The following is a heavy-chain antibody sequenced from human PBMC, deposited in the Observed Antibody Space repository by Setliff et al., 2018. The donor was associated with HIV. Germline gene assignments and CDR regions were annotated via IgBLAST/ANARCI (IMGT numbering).Heavy chain of an antibody. V-gene: IGHV1-69*11. CDR1: GGTFSSYP. CDR2: LIPALGEP. Sequence: SVKVSCKASGGTFSSYPINWVRQAPGQGLEWVGSLIPALGEPHYAQSVQGRAAITADDSTHTAYLELVNLRSDDTATFYCGRGTLYGVSDYWGPGTLVTVSS. J-gene: IGHJ4*02. D-gene: IGHD3-3*01. CDR3: GRGTLYGVSDY.